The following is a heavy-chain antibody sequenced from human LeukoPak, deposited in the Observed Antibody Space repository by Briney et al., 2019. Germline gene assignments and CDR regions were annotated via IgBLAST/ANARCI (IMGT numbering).Heavy chain of an antibody. J-gene: IGHJ4*02. V-gene: IGHV1-8*01. CDR3: AREGREQQAFDY. CDR2: INPHSGTT. D-gene: IGHD6-13*01. CDR1: RSTFTTYD. Sequence: ASVKVSCKASRSTFTTYDINWVRQATGQGLEWMGWINPHSGTTDYAQKFQGRVTMTRDTSTDTIYMELSSLRSEDTAVYYCAREGREQQAFDYWGQGTLVTVSS.